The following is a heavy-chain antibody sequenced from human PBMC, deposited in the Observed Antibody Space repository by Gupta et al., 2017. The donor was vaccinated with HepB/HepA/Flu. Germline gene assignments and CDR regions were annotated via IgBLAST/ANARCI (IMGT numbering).Heavy chain of an antibody. CDR2: ISYDGSNK. Sequence: QVQLVESGGGVVQPGRSLRLSCAASGFTFSSYGMHWVRQAPGKGLEWVAVISYDGSNKYYADSVKGRFTISRDNSKNTLYLQMNSLRAEDTAVYYCAKDLIGKYYYDSSGYKGIGDYWGQGTLVTVSS. D-gene: IGHD3-22*01. CDR1: GFTFSSYG. J-gene: IGHJ4*02. V-gene: IGHV3-30*18. CDR3: AKDLIGKYYYDSSGYKGIGDY.